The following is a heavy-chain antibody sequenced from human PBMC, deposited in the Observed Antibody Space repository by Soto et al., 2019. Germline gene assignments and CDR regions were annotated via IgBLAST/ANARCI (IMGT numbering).Heavy chain of an antibody. Sequence: GGSLRLSCAASGFTFSSYAMHWVRQAPGKGLEWVAVISYDGSNKYYADSVKGRFTISRDNSKNTLYLQMNSLRAEDTAVYYCARGPRLVSSPPYNCFDPWGQGTLVTVSS. CDR3: ARGPRLVSSPPYNCFDP. CDR1: GFTFSSYA. D-gene: IGHD3-9*01. CDR2: ISYDGSNK. V-gene: IGHV3-30-3*01. J-gene: IGHJ5*02.